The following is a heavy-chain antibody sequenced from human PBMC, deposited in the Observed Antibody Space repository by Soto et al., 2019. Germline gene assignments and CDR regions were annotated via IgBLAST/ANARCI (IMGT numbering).Heavy chain of an antibody. CDR3: ASSRYGWGYYYYGREV. D-gene: IGHD2-8*02. J-gene: IGHJ6*02. CDR1: GFPFSSYW. V-gene: IGHV3-7*03. Sequence: EGSLRLSCAASGFPFSSYWMSWVRQAPGKGLEWVANIKQDGSEKYYVDSVKGRFTISRDNAKNSLYLQMNSLRAEDTAVYYCASSRYGWGYYYYGREVLGQGNTVSVSS. CDR2: IKQDGSEK.